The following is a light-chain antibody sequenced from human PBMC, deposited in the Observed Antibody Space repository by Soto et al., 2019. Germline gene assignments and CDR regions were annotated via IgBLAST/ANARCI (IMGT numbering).Light chain of an antibody. CDR1: TSNIGTNT. Sequence: QSVLTQPPSASGTPGQRVTISCSGSTSNIGTNTVNWFQHLPGSAPKLLSYTNDQRPSGVPDRFSGSRSGTSASLAISGLQSEDEADYYCATWDDSVYVFGTGTKVTVL. CDR3: ATWDDSVYV. V-gene: IGLV1-44*01. CDR2: TND. J-gene: IGLJ1*01.